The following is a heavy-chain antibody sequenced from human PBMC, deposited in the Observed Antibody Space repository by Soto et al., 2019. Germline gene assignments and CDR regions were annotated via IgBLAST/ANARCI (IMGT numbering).Heavy chain of an antibody. J-gene: IGHJ6*03. CDR2: TRNKVHSYTT. CDR1: GFTFSDHY. CDR3: ARGPGIAAADYYYYHMDV. V-gene: IGHV3-72*01. Sequence: SLRLSCAASGFTFSDHYMDWVRQAPGKGLEWVARTRNKVHSYTTEYAASVKSRFTVSRDDSKNSLLLQMNSLRTDDTAVYYCARGPGIAAADYYYYHMDVWGKGTTVTVSS. D-gene: IGHD6-13*01.